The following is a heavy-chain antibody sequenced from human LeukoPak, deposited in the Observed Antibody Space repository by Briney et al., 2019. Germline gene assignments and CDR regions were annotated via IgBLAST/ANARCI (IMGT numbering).Heavy chain of an antibody. D-gene: IGHD3-16*01. CDR1: GSIFSSHT. Sequence: GGSLGLSCAATGSIFSSHTMHWVRQPQGKGREYVSAINGNGDTTYHANPVKGRFTISRDNSKNSLFLQKGSMRGEDMAVFYCAGEGEWLDYWGLGTLVTVSS. CDR3: AGEGEWLDY. V-gene: IGHV3-64*01. CDR2: INGNGDTT. J-gene: IGHJ4*02.